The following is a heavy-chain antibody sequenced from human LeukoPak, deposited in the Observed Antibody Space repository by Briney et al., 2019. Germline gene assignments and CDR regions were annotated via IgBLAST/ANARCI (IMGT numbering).Heavy chain of an antibody. D-gene: IGHD3-10*01. V-gene: IGHV4-34*01. CDR3: ARGGLVRGSINSLIAFDI. J-gene: IGHJ3*02. Sequence: SETLSLTCAIYGGSFSGYYWSWIRQPPGKGLEWIGEINHRGSTNYNPSLKSRVTISVDTSRNSFSLELSSVTAADTAVYYCARGGLVRGSINSLIAFDIWGQGIMVTVSS. CDR2: INHRGST. CDR1: GGSFSGYY.